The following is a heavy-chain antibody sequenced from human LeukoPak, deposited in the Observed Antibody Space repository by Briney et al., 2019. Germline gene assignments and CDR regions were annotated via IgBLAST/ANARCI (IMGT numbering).Heavy chain of an antibody. V-gene: IGHV3-48*04. CDR3: ARAFYYYDTSGYYGNPDY. CDR2: INDNSSAM. Sequence: GGSLRLSCVASGFTFSSYSMNWVRQAPGKGLEWVSYINDNSSAMYYADSVKGRFTISRDNAQNSLYLQMNSLRAEDTAVYYCARAFYYYDTSGYYGNPDYWGQGTLVTVSS. D-gene: IGHD3-22*01. CDR1: GFTFSSYS. J-gene: IGHJ4*02.